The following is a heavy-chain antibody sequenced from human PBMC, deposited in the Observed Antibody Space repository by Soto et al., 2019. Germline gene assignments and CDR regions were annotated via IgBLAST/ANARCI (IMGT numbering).Heavy chain of an antibody. D-gene: IGHD3-16*01. CDR1: GYSFTNND. CDR3: ARMATFGSLNWFDP. J-gene: IGHJ5*02. CDR2: MNPGSGDT. V-gene: IGHV1-8*01. Sequence: VKVSCKASGYSFTNNDVSWVRQATGQGLEWMGWMNPGSGDTGYAQKFQGRVTMTRDISTATAYMELSSLRSDDTATYYCARMATFGSLNWFDPWGQGTLVTVSS.